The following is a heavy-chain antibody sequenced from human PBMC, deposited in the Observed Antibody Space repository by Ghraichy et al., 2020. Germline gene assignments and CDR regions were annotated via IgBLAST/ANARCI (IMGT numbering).Heavy chain of an antibody. CDR2: IKQDGSEK. CDR1: GFTFSSYW. D-gene: IGHD1-26*01. CDR3: ARVWDESGTRNAFDI. Sequence: LSLTCAASGFTFSSYWMSWVRQAPGKGLEWVANIKQDGSEKYYVDSVKGRFTISRDNAKNSLYLQMNSLRAEDTAVYYCARVWDESGTRNAFDIWGQGTMVTISS. V-gene: IGHV3-7*03. J-gene: IGHJ3*02.